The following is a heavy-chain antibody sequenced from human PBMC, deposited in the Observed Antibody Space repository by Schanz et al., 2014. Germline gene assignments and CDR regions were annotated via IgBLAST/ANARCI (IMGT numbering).Heavy chain of an antibody. V-gene: IGHV1-18*01. Sequence: QVQLVKSGGEMKKPGASVKVSCKASGYTFTDYGLSWVRQAPGQGLEWLGWIRPDNGHTTYSQKVRDRVIFTTDTSANTAFMELTTLRSDDPAVYFCARAKQSADMDVWGQGTPVTVSS. CDR3: ARAKQSADMDV. CDR2: IRPDNGHT. J-gene: IGHJ6*02. CDR1: GYTFTDYG.